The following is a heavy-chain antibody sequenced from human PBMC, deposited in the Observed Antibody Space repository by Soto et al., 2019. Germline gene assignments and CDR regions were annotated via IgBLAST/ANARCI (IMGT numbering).Heavy chain of an antibody. CDR2: ISTSGSYI. V-gene: IGHV3-21*06. J-gene: IGHJ3*02. Sequence: VQLVESGGGLVKPEESLRLSCAACGFSFSSYNMKWVRQAPGKGLEWVSSISTSGSYIFYAGSVRGRFTIFRDDAKNSLHLQMNSLRVEDTAVYYCATIGDRDGFDIWGQGTTVIVSS. CDR3: ATIGDRDGFDI. D-gene: IGHD4-17*01. CDR1: GFSFSSYN.